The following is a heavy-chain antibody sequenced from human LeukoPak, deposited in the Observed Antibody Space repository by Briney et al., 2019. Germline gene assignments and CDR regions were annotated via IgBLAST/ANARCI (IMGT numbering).Heavy chain of an antibody. D-gene: IGHD6-19*01. V-gene: IGHV3-74*01. CDR1: GFTFSSRW. J-gene: IGHJ4*02. CDR3: HPLGYTSN. Sequence: GGSLRLSCAVSGFTSGFTFSSRWMHWVRQAPGKGLVWVSLVKSDGSTNYADSVKGRITVSRDNAKNTLYLQMNNLRVEDTALYFCHPLGYTSNWGQGTLVTVSS. CDR2: VKSDGST.